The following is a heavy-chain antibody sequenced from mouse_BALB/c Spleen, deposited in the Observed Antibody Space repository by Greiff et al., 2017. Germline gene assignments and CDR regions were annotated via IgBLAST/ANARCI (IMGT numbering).Heavy chain of an antibody. V-gene: IGHV5-9*03. CDR3: AREGDYDGYYFDY. D-gene: IGHD2-4*01. CDR1: GFTFSSYT. Sequence: EVKLQESGGGLVKPGGSLKLSCAASGFTFSSYTMSWVRQTPEKRLEWVATISSGGGNTYYPDSVKGRFTISRDNAKNNLYLQMSSLRSEDTALYYCAREGDYDGYYFDYWGQGTTLTVSS. CDR2: ISSGGGNT. J-gene: IGHJ2*01.